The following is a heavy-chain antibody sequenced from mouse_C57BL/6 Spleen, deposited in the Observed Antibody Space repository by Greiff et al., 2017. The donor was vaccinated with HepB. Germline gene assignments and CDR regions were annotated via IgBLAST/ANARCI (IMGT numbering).Heavy chain of an antibody. D-gene: IGHD2-3*01. CDR3: AIYNGYYEEYYYAMDY. J-gene: IGHJ4*01. CDR2: IHPSDSDT. Sequence: VQLQQPGAELVKPGASVKLSCKASGYTFTSYWMHWVKQRPGQGLEWIGRIHPSDSDTNYNQKFKGKATLTVDKSSSTAYMQLSSLTSEDSAVYYCAIYNGYYEEYYYAMDYWGQGTSVTVSS. CDR1: GYTFTSYW. V-gene: IGHV1-74*01.